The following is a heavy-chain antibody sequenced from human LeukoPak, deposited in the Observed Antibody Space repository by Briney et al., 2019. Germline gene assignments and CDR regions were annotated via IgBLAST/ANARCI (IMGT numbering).Heavy chain of an antibody. CDR2: ISSGSSTI. D-gene: IGHD1-14*01. CDR1: GFTFSSYS. V-gene: IGHV3-48*01. J-gene: IGHJ4*02. CDR3: ARDFRAEPDY. Sequence: PGGSLRLSCAASGFTFSSYSMNWVRQAPGKGLEWVSYISSGSSTIYYADSVKGRFTISRDNAKNSLYLQMNSLRAEDTAVYYCARDFRAEPDYWGQGTLVTVSS.